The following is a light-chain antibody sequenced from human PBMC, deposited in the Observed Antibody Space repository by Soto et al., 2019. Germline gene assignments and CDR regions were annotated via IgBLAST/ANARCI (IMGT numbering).Light chain of an antibody. V-gene: IGKV3-20*01. J-gene: IGKJ3*01. CDR1: QSVSSSY. Sequence: EIVLTQSPGTLSLSPGERATLSCSASQSVSSSYLAWYQQKPGQAPRLLIYGASSRTTGIPDRFSGSESGTDFTLTINRLEPEDFAVYYCQQYGSSPFTFGPGTKVDIK. CDR2: GAS. CDR3: QQYGSSPFT.